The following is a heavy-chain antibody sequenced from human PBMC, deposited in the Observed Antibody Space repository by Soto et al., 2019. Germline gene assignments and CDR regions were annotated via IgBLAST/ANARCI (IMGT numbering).Heavy chain of an antibody. CDR2: IIPILGIA. V-gene: IGHV1-69*08. D-gene: IGHD2-15*01. J-gene: IGHJ4*02. CDR1: GGTFSSYT. CDR3: ARDHCSGGSCYPADY. Sequence: QVQLVQSGAEVQKPGSSVKVSCKASGGTFSSYTISWVRQAPGQGLEWMGRIIPILGIANYAQKFQGRVTITADKSTSTAYMELSSLRSEDTAVYYCARDHCSGGSCYPADYWGQGTLVTVSS.